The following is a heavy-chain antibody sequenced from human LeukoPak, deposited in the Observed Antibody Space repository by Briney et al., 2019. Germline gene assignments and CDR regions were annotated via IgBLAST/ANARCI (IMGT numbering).Heavy chain of an antibody. Sequence: ASVKVSCKASGYAFTSYGISWVRQAPGQGLEWMGWISAYNGNTNYAQKLQGRVTMTTDTSTSTAYMELRSLRSDDTAVYYCARDPCSSTSCYTRRYNWFDPWGQGTLVTVSS. J-gene: IGHJ5*02. CDR3: ARDPCSSTSCYTRRYNWFDP. V-gene: IGHV1-18*01. CDR1: GYAFTSYG. D-gene: IGHD2-2*01. CDR2: ISAYNGNT.